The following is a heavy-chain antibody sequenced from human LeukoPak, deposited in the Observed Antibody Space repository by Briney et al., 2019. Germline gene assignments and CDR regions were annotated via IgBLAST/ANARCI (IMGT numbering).Heavy chain of an antibody. Sequence: SVKVSCKASGGTFSSYAISWVRQAPGQGLEWMGGIIPIFGTADYAQKSQGRVTITADESTSTAYMELSSLRSEDTTVYYCARERAHGGPFDYWGQGTLVTVSS. D-gene: IGHD4-23*01. J-gene: IGHJ4*02. CDR3: ARERAHGGPFDY. CDR2: IIPIFGTA. CDR1: GGTFSSYA. V-gene: IGHV1-69*13.